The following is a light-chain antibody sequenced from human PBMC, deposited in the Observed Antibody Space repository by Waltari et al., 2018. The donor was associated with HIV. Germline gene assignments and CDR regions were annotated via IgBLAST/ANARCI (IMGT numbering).Light chain of an antibody. CDR3: SSYTGTSTHVV. V-gene: IGLV2-14*01. CDR2: EVS. Sequence: QSDLTQPASVSGSPGQSITISCTGTSSDVGGYNYVSWYQQHSGKAPKLMIYEVSNRPSGVSNRFSGSKSGNTASLTISGLQAEDEAYYYCSSYTGTSTHVVCGGGTKLTVL. CDR1: SSDVGGYNY. J-gene: IGLJ2*01.